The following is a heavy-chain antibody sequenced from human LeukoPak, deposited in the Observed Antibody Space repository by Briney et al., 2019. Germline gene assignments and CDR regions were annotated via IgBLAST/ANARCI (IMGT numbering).Heavy chain of an antibody. J-gene: IGHJ4*02. CDR1: RFTLRIYS. CDR2: ISSSSSYI. D-gene: IGHD2-21*01. CDR3: ARFHYCGGDCYSGFDY. V-gene: IGHV3-21*01. Sequence: GGSLRLSCGVSRFTLRIYSMNWVRRAPGKGLEWVSSISSSSSYIYYADSVKGRFTISRDNAKHSLYLQMNSLRSEDTAVYYCARFHYCGGDCYSGFDYLGQGTLVTVSS.